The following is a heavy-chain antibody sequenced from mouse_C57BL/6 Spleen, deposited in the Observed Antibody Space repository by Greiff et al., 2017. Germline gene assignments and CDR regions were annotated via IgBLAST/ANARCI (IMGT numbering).Heavy chain of an antibody. Sequence: QAQLKQPGAELVKPGASVKLSCKASGYTFTSYWMQWVKQRPGQGLEWIGEIDPSDSYTNYNQKFKGKATLTVDTSSSTAYMQLSSLTSEDSAVYYCARDYGPDYWGQGTTLTVSS. CDR2: IDPSDSYT. D-gene: IGHD1-2*01. V-gene: IGHV1-50*01. CDR1: GYTFTSYW. J-gene: IGHJ2*01. CDR3: ARDYGPDY.